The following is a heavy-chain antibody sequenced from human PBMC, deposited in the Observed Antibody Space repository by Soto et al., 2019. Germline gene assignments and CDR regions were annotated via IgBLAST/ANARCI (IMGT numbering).Heavy chain of an antibody. V-gene: IGHV4-39*01. J-gene: IGHJ6*02. CDR2: IYYSGST. Sequence: SETLSLTCTVSGGSISSSSYYWGWIRQPPGKGLEWIGSIYYSGSTYYNPSLKSRVTISVDTSKNQFSLKLSSVTAADTAVYYRVSYYYYGMDVWGQGTTVTVSS. CDR3: VSYYYYGMDV. CDR1: GGSISSSSYY.